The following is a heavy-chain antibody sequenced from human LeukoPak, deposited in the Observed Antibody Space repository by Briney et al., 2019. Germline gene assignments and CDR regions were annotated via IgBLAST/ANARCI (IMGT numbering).Heavy chain of an antibody. CDR2: IDPSDSET. Sequence: GESLKISCKASGYSFTSYWIGWVRHMPGKGLEGMGIIDPSDSETRYTPSFQGRVTISVDESLTTAYLQWTSLKASDTAMYYCARQTAMGRSGDYWGQGTQVTVSS. CDR1: GYSFTSYW. CDR3: ARQTAMGRSGDY. D-gene: IGHD5-18*01. J-gene: IGHJ4*02. V-gene: IGHV5-51*01.